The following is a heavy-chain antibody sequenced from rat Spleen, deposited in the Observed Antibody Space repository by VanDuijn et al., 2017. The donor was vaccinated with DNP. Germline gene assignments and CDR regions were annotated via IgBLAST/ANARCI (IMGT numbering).Heavy chain of an antibody. CDR1: GFTFSDYY. CDR2: ISYEGSST. J-gene: IGHJ4*01. Sequence: EVQLVESGGGLVQPGRSLKLSRAASGFTFSDYYMAWVRQAPKKGLEWVASISYEGSSTYYGDSVKGRFTISRDNAKSTLYLQMNSLRSEDTATYYCARHRTIMPYYYAMDAWGQGASVTVSS. D-gene: IGHD1-12*01. V-gene: IGHV5-22*01. CDR3: ARHRTIMPYYYAMDA.